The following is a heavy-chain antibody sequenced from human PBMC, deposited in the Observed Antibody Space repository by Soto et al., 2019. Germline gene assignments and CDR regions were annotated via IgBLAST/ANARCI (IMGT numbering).Heavy chain of an antibody. CDR1: GFTFNNYW. J-gene: IGHJ3*02. CDR2: IKQDGSEK. V-gene: IGHV3-7*01. CDR3: VRGPFDI. Sequence: EVQLVESGGGLVQPGGSLRLSCAASGFTFNNYWMTWVRQAPGKGLEWVANIKQDGSEKKYVDSVKGRFTISRDNAKNLLYLQMNNLRAEDTAVYYCVRGPFDIWGQGTMVTVSS. D-gene: IGHD3-10*01.